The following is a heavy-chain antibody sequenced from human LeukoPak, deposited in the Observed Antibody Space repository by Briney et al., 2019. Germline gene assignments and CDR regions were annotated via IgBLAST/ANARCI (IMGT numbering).Heavy chain of an antibody. V-gene: IGHV4-4*02. D-gene: IGHD3-10*01. CDR2: IYHSGST. Sequence: SGTLSLTCAVSGGSISSSNWWSWVRQPPGKGLEWIGEIYHSGSTNYNPSLKSRVTISVDTSKNQFSLKLSSVTAADTAVYYCARGGVLWFGELLYYYYYYMDVWGKGTTVTISS. CDR3: ARGGVLWFGELLYYYYYYMDV. J-gene: IGHJ6*03. CDR1: GGSISSSNW.